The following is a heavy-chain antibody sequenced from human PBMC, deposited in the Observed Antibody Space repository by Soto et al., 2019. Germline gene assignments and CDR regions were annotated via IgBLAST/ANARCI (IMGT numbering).Heavy chain of an antibody. CDR2: IIPIFGTA. D-gene: IGHD6-6*01. CDR1: GGTFSSYA. V-gene: IGHV1-69*01. CDR3: ARDGGGSSSYYYYYGMDV. J-gene: IGHJ6*02. Sequence: QVQLVQSGAEVKKPGSSVKVSCKASGGTFSSYAISWVRQTPGQGLEWMGGIIPIFGTANYAQKFQGRVTITADESTSTAYMELSSLRSEDTAVYYCARDGGGSSSYYYYYGMDVWGQGTTVTVSS.